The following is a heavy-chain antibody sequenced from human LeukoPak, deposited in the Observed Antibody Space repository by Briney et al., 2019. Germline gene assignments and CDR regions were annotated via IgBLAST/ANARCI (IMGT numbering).Heavy chain of an antibody. CDR1: GFTFSRYS. D-gene: IGHD6-6*01. Sequence: GGSLRLSCAASGFTFSRYSMKWVGQARGKGVELVSSISSSTSYIYYADSVKRRFTISGDNAKNSLYLQMNSLRAEDTAVYYCARDKSSSSRYWGQGTLVTVSS. J-gene: IGHJ4*02. CDR2: ISSSTSYI. CDR3: ARDKSSSSRY. V-gene: IGHV3-21*01.